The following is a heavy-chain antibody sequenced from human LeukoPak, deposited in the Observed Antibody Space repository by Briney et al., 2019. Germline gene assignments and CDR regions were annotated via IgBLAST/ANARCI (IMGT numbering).Heavy chain of an antibody. CDR2: INHSGST. CDR1: GGSFIGYY. J-gene: IGHJ5*02. D-gene: IGHD2-2*01. V-gene: IGHV4-34*01. Sequence: PSETLSLTCAVYGGSFIGYYWSWIRQPPGKGLEWIGEINHSGSTNYNPSLKSRVTISVDTSKNQFSLKLSSVTAADTAVYYCARRGGYCSSTSCFNWFDPWGPGTLVTVSS. CDR3: ARRGGYCSSTSCFNWFDP.